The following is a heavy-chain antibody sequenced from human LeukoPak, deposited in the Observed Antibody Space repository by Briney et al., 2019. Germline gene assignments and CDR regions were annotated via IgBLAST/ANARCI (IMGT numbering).Heavy chain of an antibody. V-gene: IGHV1-69*05. CDR2: IIPIFGTA. J-gene: IGHJ6*03. CDR3: ARAPMWVPAAIGDGTYYYYMDV. Sequence: SVKVSCKASGGTFSSYAISWERQAPGQGLEWMGGIIPIFGTANYAQKFQGRVTITTDESTSTAYMELSSLRSEDTAVYYCARAPMWVPAAIGDGTYYYYMDVWGKGTTVTVSS. D-gene: IGHD2-2*02. CDR1: GGTFSSYA.